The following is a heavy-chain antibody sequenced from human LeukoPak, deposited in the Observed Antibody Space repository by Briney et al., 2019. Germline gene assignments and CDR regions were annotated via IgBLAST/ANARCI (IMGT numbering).Heavy chain of an antibody. CDR1: GGSISSYY. D-gene: IGHD6-19*01. CDR2: IYYSGST. J-gene: IGHJ6*02. Sequence: KPSETLSLTCTVSGGSISSYYWSWIRQPPGKGLEWIGYIYYSGSTNYNPSLKSRVTISVDTSKNQFSLKLSFVTAADTAVYYCARHASGWYDYYYYYGMDVWGQGTTVTVSS. V-gene: IGHV4-59*08. CDR3: ARHASGWYDYYYYYGMDV.